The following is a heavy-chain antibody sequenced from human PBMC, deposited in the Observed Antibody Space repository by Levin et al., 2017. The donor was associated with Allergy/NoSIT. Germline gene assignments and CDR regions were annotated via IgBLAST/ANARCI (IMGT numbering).Heavy chain of an antibody. D-gene: IGHD1-1*01. CDR2: ISSSSSYI. Sequence: GGSLRLSCAASGFTFSSYSMNWVRQAPGKGLEWVSSISSSSSYIYYADSVKGRFTISRDNAKNSLYLQMNSLRAEDTAVYYCARGLNDRGFDPWGQGTLVTVSS. CDR3: ARGLNDRGFDP. CDR1: GFTFSSYS. J-gene: IGHJ5*02. V-gene: IGHV3-21*01.